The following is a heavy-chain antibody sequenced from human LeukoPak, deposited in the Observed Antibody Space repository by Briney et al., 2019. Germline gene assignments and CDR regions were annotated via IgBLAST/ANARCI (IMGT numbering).Heavy chain of an antibody. CDR3: SRSDGASDFDY. CDR1: GDSVSSNRAS. V-gene: IGHV6-1*01. J-gene: IGHJ4*02. D-gene: IGHD5-24*01. CDR2: TYYRSKWYN. Sequence: QTLSLTCAISGDSVSSNRASWTWIRQSPSRGLEWLGRTYYRSKWYNDYAVSLKSRISINPDTSKNQFSLQLNSVTPEDTAVYYCSRSDGASDFDYWGQGTLVTVSS.